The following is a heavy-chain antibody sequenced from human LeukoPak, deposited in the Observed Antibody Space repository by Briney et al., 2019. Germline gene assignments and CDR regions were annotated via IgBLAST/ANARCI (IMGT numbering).Heavy chain of an antibody. CDR2: IYYSGST. CDR1: GGSISSYY. Sequence: SETLSLTCTVSGGSISSYYWSWIRQPPGKGLEWIGYIYYSGSTNYNPSLKSRVTISVNTSKNQFSLKLSSVTAADTAVYYCARDRVVVVPAAINKDAFDIWGQGTMVTVSS. D-gene: IGHD2-2*02. CDR3: ARDRVVVVPAAINKDAFDI. V-gene: IGHV4-59*01. J-gene: IGHJ3*02.